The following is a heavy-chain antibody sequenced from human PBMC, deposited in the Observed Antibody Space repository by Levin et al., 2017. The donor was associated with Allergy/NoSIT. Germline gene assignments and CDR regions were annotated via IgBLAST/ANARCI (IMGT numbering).Heavy chain of an antibody. V-gene: IGHV3-11*01. CDR3: ARAGLRRKADY. Sequence: GGSLRLSCAASGFIFSDYYLSWIRQAPGKGLEWVSYISSSASAIYYADSVKGRFTISRDNAKNSLYLQMNSLRAEDTAVYYCARAGLRRKADYWGQGTLVTVSS. D-gene: IGHD4-17*01. CDR2: ISSSASAI. J-gene: IGHJ4*02. CDR1: GFIFSDYY.